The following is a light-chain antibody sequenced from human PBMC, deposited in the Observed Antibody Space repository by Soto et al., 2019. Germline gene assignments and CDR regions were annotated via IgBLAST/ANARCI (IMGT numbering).Light chain of an antibody. Sequence: DIQMTQSPSSLSASVGDRVTITCRASQSISIYLNWYQLKPGKAPKLLIYAASSLQSGVPSRFSGSGSGTDFTLTISSLQPEDFATYSCQQSYSNPRTFGQGTKVDIK. CDR2: AAS. V-gene: IGKV1-39*01. J-gene: IGKJ1*01. CDR3: QQSYSNPRT. CDR1: QSISIY.